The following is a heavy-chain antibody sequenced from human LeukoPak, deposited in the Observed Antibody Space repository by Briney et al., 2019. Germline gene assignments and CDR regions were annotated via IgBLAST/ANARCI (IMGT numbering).Heavy chain of an antibody. CDR2: ISSSSSTT. D-gene: IGHD6-6*01. V-gene: IGHV3-48*01. CDR1: GFTFSSYS. Sequence: GGSLRLSCAASGFTFSSYSMNWVRQAPGKGLEWVSYISSSSSTTYYADSVKGRFTISRDNAKNSLYLQMNSLRAEDTAVYYCARAVEEYSSSSGAFDIWGQGTMVTVSS. CDR3: ARAVEEYSSSSGAFDI. J-gene: IGHJ3*02.